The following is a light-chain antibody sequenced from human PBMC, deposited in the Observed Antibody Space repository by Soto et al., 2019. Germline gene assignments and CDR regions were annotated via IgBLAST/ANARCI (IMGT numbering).Light chain of an antibody. CDR2: LGS. V-gene: IGKV2-28*01. CDR1: QSFLNSNGYNY. Sequence: DIVMTQSPLSLPVTPGEPASISCRSSQSFLNSNGYNYLDWYLQKPGQSPQLLIYLGSNRASGVTDRFSGSGSGTDFTLKISRVEAEDVGVYYCMQALQTPPAFGQGTRLEIK. CDR3: MQALQTPPA. J-gene: IGKJ5*01.